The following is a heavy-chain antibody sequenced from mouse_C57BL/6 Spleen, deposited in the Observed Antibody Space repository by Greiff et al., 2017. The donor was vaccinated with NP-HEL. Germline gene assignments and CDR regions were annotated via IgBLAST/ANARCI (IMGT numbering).Heavy chain of an antibody. J-gene: IGHJ4*01. V-gene: IGHV1-22*01. Sequence: EVQLQQSGPELVKPGASVKMSCKASGYTFTDYNMHWVKQSHGKSLEWIGYINPNNGGTSYNQKFKGKATLTVNKSSSTAYMELRSLTSEDSAVYYCARTTVVGYYAMDYWGQGTSVTVSS. CDR3: ARTTVVGYYAMDY. CDR1: GYTFTDYN. CDR2: INPNNGGT. D-gene: IGHD1-1*01.